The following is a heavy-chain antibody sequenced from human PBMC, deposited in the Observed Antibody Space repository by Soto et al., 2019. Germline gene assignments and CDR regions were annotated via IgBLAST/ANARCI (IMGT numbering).Heavy chain of an antibody. D-gene: IGHD3-16*01. Sequence: QVQLVQSGAEVKKPGSSVKVSCKASGDTFSSYTISWVRQAPGQGLEWMRRIIPILSIANYVQKYQDRVTITAVKSTSTAYMELSSLRSEDTAVYYCARFGGFWGSDYWGQGTLVTVSS. J-gene: IGHJ4*02. CDR2: IIPILSIA. V-gene: IGHV1-69*02. CDR1: GDTFSSYT. CDR3: ARFGGFWGSDY.